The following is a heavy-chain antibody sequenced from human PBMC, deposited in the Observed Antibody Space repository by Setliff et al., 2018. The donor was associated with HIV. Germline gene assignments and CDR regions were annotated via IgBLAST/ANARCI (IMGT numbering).Heavy chain of an antibody. V-gene: IGHV4-38-2*01. Sequence: PSETLSLTCAVSGYSVSSGYYWGWIRRPPGKGLEWIASIYYSGSTYYAPSLKSRVTISVDTSKNQFSLKLTSVTAADTAVYFCARVVPREVAPGGFDIWGQGTMVTVSS. D-gene: IGHD5-12*01. J-gene: IGHJ3*02. CDR3: ARVVPREVAPGGFDI. CDR2: IYYSGST. CDR1: GYSVSSGYY.